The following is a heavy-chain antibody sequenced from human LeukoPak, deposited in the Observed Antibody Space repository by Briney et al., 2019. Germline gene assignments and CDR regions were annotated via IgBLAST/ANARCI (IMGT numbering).Heavy chain of an antibody. J-gene: IGHJ4*02. Sequence: GGSLRLSCVASGFTYSHNGMHWVRQAPGKGLEWVAFIQYDGNTIFYADSVKGRFTISRDNSKNTLYLQMNSLRAEDTAVYHCARKATHVVVAAHNFDYWGQGTLVTVSS. CDR1: GFTYSHNG. CDR3: ARKATHVVVAAHNFDY. CDR2: IQYDGNTI. V-gene: IGHV3-33*05. D-gene: IGHD2-15*01.